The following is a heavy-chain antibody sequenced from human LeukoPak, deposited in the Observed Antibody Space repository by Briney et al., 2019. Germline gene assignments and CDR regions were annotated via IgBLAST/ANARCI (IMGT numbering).Heavy chain of an antibody. D-gene: IGHD3-22*01. CDR1: GGTFSSYA. CDR2: IIPIFGTA. V-gene: IGHV1-69*05. CDR3: ARYYYDSSGSPEGGFDP. Sequence: VASVKVSCKASGGTFSSYAISWVRQAPGQGLEWMGRIIPIFGTAIYAQKFQGRVTITTDESTSTAYMELSSLRSEDTAVYYCARYYYDSSGSPEGGFDPWGQGTLVTVSS. J-gene: IGHJ5*02.